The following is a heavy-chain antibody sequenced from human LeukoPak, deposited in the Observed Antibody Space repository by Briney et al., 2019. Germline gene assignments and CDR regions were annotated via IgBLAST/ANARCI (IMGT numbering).Heavy chain of an antibody. Sequence: PSETLSLTCTVSGGSISSSSYYWGWIRQPPGKGLEWIGTIFYSGTTYYNPSLKSRVTISVDTSKNQFSLKLSSVTAADTAVYYCAREIRGWLVLIDYWGQGTLVTVSS. CDR1: GGSISSSSYY. V-gene: IGHV4-39*02. CDR2: IFYSGTT. J-gene: IGHJ4*02. D-gene: IGHD6-19*01. CDR3: AREIRGWLVLIDY.